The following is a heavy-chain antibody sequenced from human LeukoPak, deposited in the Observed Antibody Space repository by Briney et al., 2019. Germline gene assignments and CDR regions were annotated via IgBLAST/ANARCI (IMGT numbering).Heavy chain of an antibody. V-gene: IGHV1-2*02. Sequence: ASVKVSCKASGYTFTGYYMHWVRQAPGQGLEWMGWINPNSGGTNYAQKFQGRVTMTRDTSISTAYMELSRLRSDDTAVYYCARAQYCSSTSCSTKYYYGMDVWGQGTTVTVSS. CDR3: ARAQYCSSTSCSTKYYYGMDV. J-gene: IGHJ6*02. CDR2: INPNSGGT. CDR1: GYTFTGYY. D-gene: IGHD2-2*01.